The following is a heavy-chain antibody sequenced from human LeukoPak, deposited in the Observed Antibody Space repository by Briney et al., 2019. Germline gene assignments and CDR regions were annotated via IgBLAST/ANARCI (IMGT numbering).Heavy chain of an antibody. V-gene: IGHV3-30*02. CDR3: ASDFDDVNGNYYYIPDY. CDR2: IRYDGSNK. Sequence: GGSLRLSCAASGFQFSRNGMHSVRQAPGKGLEWVAFIRYDGSNKFYVDSVRGRFTISRDNSKNTLNLQMNSLRIEDTAVYYCASDFDDVNGNYYYIPDYWGQGMLVTVSS. CDR1: GFQFSRNG. J-gene: IGHJ4*02. D-gene: IGHD3-10*01.